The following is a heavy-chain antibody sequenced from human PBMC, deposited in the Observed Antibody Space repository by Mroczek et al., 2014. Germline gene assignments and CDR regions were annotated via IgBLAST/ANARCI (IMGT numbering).Heavy chain of an antibody. J-gene: IGHJ4*02. CDR2: ISAYNGNT. CDR1: GYTFTSYG. CDR3: AIALYSGSYMDPEGFDY. D-gene: IGHD1-26*01. Sequence: QVQLVQSGAEVKKPGASVKVSCKASGYTFTSYGISWVRQAPGQGLEWMGWISAYNGNTNYAQKLQGRVTMTTDTSTSTAYMELRSLRSDDTAVYYCAIALYSGSYMDPEGFDYWGQGTLVTVSS. V-gene: IGHV1-18*01.